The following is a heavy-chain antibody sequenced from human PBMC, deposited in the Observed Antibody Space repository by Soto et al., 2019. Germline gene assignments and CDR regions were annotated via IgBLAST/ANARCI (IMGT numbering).Heavy chain of an antibody. Sequence: QVQLQESGPGLVKPSETLSLTCTVSGGSISSYYWSWIRQPPGKGLEWIGYIYYSGSTNYNPSLKSRVTISVDTSKNQFSLKLSSVTAADTVVYYCARAPTGPGTAFDIWGQGTMVTVSS. CDR2: IYYSGST. CDR3: ARAPTGPGTAFDI. J-gene: IGHJ3*02. V-gene: IGHV4-59*01. CDR1: GGSISSYY.